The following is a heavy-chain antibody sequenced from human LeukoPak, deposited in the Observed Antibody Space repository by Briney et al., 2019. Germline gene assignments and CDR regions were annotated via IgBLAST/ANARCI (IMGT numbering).Heavy chain of an antibody. V-gene: IGHV3-30*02. CDR2: IRYDGSNK. J-gene: IGHJ4*02. CDR1: GFTFSSYG. D-gene: IGHD5-12*01. Sequence: PGGSLRLSCAASGFTFSSYGMHWVRQAPGKGLEWVAFIRYDGSNKYYADSVKGRFTISRDNSKNTLYLQMNSLRAEGTAVYYCARGPSGYHNTGGQGTLVTVSS. CDR3: ARGPSGYHNT.